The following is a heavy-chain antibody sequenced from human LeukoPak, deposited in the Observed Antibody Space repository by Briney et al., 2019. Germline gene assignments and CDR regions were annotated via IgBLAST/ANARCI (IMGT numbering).Heavy chain of an antibody. CDR2: IYYSGST. D-gene: IGHD4-23*01. CDR1: GGSISSSSYY. J-gene: IGHJ4*02. Sequence: SETLSLTCTVSGGSISSSSYYWGWIRQPPGKGLEWIGSIYYSGSTYYNPSLKSRVTISVDTSKNQFSLKLSSVTAADTAVYYCAVVTVDIDYWGQGTLATVSS. CDR3: AVVTVDIDY. V-gene: IGHV4-39*07.